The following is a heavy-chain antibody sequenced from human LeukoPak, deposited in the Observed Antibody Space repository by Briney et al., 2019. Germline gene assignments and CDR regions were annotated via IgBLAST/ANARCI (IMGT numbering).Heavy chain of an antibody. V-gene: IGHV3-48*03. CDR2: ISGSAATI. CDR3: VRDPPGEGVDY. D-gene: IGHD2-21*01. Sequence: GGSLRLSCAASGFTFSNYEMNWVRQAPGKGLEWVSFISGSAATIYYADSVKGRFTISRDNAKNTVYLQMNSLRGEDTAVYYCVRDPPGEGVDYWGQGTLVAVSS. CDR1: GFTFSNYE. J-gene: IGHJ4*02.